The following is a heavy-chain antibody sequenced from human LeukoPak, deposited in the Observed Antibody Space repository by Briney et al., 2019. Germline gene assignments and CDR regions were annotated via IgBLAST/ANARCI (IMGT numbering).Heavy chain of an antibody. CDR2: IKQDGSEK. V-gene: IGHV3-7*01. D-gene: IGHD3-3*01. Sequence: GGSLRLSCAASGFTFSSYWMSWVRQAPGKGLEWVANIKQDGSEKYYVDSVKGRFTISRDNAKNSLYLQMNSLRAEDTAVYYCAREWVLGWLLRSDLDYWGQGTLVTVSS. CDR3: AREWVLGWLLRSDLDY. J-gene: IGHJ4*02. CDR1: GFTFSSYW.